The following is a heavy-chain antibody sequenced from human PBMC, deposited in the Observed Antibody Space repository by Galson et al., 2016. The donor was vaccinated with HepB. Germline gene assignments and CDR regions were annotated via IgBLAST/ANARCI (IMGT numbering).Heavy chain of an antibody. CDR3: ARHYSSTWPAGLIFDS. CDR2: IHTSNGNT. V-gene: IGHV1-18*01. D-gene: IGHD6-6*01. J-gene: IGHJ4*02. Sequence: SVKVSCKASGYTFTSYAISWVRQAPAQALEYLGWIHTSNGNTNSPQKFQDRVTLTTDTSTSTTYMELRSLISDDTAVYYCARHYSSTWPAGLIFDSWGPGTRVTVSS. CDR1: GYTFTSYA.